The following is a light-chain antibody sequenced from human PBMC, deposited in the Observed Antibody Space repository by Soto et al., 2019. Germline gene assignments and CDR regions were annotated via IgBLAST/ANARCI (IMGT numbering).Light chain of an antibody. Sequence: EIVMTQSPSTLSVSPGERATLSCRASQSVNINLAWYQQKPGQAPRLLIYGTSTRATGVPARFTGSGSGTDFTLTISSLEPEDFAVYYCQQRSTWPPSITFGQGTRLEIK. V-gene: IGKV3-15*01. CDR3: QQRSTWPPSIT. CDR2: GTS. J-gene: IGKJ5*01. CDR1: QSVNIN.